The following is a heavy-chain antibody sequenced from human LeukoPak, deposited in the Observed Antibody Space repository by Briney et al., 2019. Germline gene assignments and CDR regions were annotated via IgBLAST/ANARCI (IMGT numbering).Heavy chain of an antibody. CDR3: AKVLDYGDYYFDY. D-gene: IGHD4-17*01. J-gene: IGHJ4*02. CDR1: GFTFDDYA. Sequence: GGSLRLSCAASGFTFDDYAMHWVRQAPGKGLEWVSGISWNSCSIGYADSVKGRFTISRDNAKNSLYLQMNSLRAEDTALYYCAKVLDYGDYYFDYWGQGTLVTVSS. CDR2: ISWNSCSI. V-gene: IGHV3-9*01.